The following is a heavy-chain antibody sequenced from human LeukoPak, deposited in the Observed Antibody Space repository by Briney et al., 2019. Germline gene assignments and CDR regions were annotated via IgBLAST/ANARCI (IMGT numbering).Heavy chain of an antibody. D-gene: IGHD2-15*01. CDR2: IRYDGSNK. Sequence: PGGSLRLSCAASGFTFSSYGMHWVRQAPGKGLEWVAFIRYDGSNKYYADSVKGRFTISRDNSKNTLYLQMNSLRAEDTAVYYCAKVKRIGYCSGGSYHEFDYWGQGTLVTVSS. V-gene: IGHV3-30*02. CDR3: AKVKRIGYCSGGSYHEFDY. J-gene: IGHJ4*02. CDR1: GFTFSSYG.